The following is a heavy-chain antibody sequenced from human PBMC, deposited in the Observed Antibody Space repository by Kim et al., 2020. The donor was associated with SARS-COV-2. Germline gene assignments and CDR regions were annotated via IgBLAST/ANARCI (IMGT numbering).Heavy chain of an antibody. CDR3: ARKDGYGTNWFDP. J-gene: IGHJ5*02. D-gene: IGHD5-18*01. V-gene: IGHV5-51*01. Sequence: YSPSFQGQVTISADKSISTAYLQWSSLKASDTAMYYCARKDGYGTNWFDPWGQGTLVTVSS.